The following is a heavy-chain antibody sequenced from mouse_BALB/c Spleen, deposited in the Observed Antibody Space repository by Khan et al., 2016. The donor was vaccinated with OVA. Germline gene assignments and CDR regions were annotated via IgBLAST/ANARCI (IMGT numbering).Heavy chain of an antibody. Sequence: QVQLQQPGAELVKAGASVKMSCKASGYTFTSYWMHWVKQRLGQGLEWFAETNPTNGRTYYNEKFKSKATLTGDKSSSTAYMLLSGPTFEDSAVYYSERIKKLVAAYMDYWGESTTLTDTS. D-gene: IGHD1-3*01. CDR2: TNPTNGRT. V-gene: IGHV1S81*02. CDR3: ERIKKLVAAYMDY. J-gene: IGHJ2*01. CDR1: GYTFTSYW.